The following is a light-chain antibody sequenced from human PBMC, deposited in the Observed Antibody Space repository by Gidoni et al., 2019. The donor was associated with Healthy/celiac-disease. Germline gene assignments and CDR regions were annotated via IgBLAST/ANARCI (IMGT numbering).Light chain of an antibody. Sequence: EIVLTQSPGTLSLSPGERATLPCRASQSVRSSYLAWYQQKPGQAPRLLIYGASSRATGIPDRFSGSGSGTDFTLTISRLEPEDFAVYYCQQYGSSPRITFGQGKRLEIK. CDR3: QQYGSSPRIT. CDR2: GAS. V-gene: IGKV3-20*01. CDR1: QSVRSSY. J-gene: IGKJ5*01.